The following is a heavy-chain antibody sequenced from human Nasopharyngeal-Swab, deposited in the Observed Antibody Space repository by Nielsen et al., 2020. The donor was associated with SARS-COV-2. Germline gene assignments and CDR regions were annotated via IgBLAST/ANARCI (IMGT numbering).Heavy chain of an antibody. D-gene: IGHD6-13*01. Sequence: GGSLRLSCAASGFTFSSYSMNWVRQAPGKGLEGVSSISSSSSYIYYADSVKGRFTISRDNAKNSLYLQMNSLRAEDTAVYYCARVFNRVSEIAAADPNIYYYYGMDVWGQGTTVTVSS. CDR3: ARVFNRVSEIAAADPNIYYYYGMDV. V-gene: IGHV3-21*01. CDR1: GFTFSSYS. J-gene: IGHJ6*02. CDR2: ISSSSSYI.